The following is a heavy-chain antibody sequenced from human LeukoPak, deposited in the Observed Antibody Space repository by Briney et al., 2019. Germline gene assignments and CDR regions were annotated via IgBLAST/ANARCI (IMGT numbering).Heavy chain of an antibody. J-gene: IGHJ3*02. CDR2: IKQDGSEK. Sequence: GGSLRLSCAASGFTFSSYWMSWVRQAPGKGLEWVANIKQDGSEKYYVDSVKGRFTISRDNAKKSLYLRMSSLRVEDTAVYYCARGAAASRRAFDIWGQGTMVTVSS. CDR3: ARGAAASRRAFDI. CDR1: GFTFSSYW. V-gene: IGHV3-7*01. D-gene: IGHD6-13*01.